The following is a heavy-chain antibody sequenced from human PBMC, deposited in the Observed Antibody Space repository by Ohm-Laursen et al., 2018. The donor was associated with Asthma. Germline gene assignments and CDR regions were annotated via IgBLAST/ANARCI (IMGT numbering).Heavy chain of an antibody. CDR1: GGSISSSSYY. J-gene: IGHJ5*01. CDR2: IFHSGSA. V-gene: IGHV4-31*02. CDR3: ARYTTAVTFDS. D-gene: IGHD4-17*01. Sequence: SQTLSLTWTVSGGSISSSSYYWGWIRQPPGKGLEYIGYIFHSGSAYYNPSLKSRVTISLDTSNIKFSLELSSVTAADTAVYYCARYTTAVTFDSWGQGTLVTVSS.